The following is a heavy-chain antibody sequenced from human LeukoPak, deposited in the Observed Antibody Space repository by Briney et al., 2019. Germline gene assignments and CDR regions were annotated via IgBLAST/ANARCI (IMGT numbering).Heavy chain of an antibody. D-gene: IGHD3-22*01. V-gene: IGHV4-34*01. CDR3: ARVGYDSSGYYQGFDY. CDR1: GGSFSGYY. CDR2: INHSGST. Sequence: SETLSLTCAVYGGSFSGYYWSWIRQPPGKGLEWIGEINHSGSTNYNPSLKSRVTISVDTSKNQFSLKLSSVTAADTAVYYCARVGYDSSGYYQGFDYWGQGTLVTVSS. J-gene: IGHJ4*02.